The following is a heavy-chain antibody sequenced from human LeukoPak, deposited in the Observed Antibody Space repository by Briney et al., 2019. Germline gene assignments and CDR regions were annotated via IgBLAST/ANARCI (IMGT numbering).Heavy chain of an antibody. J-gene: IGHJ4*02. CDR1: GFTFSSYA. D-gene: IGHD5-18*01. CDR2: ISGSGGST. V-gene: IGHV3-23*01. CDR3: RSPRGYSYGSGDY. Sequence: GGSLRLSCAASGFTFSSYAMSWVRQAPGKGLEWVSAISGSGGSTYYADSVKGRFTISRGNSKNTLYLQMNSLRAADTAVYYCRSPRGYSYGSGDYWGQGTLVTVSS.